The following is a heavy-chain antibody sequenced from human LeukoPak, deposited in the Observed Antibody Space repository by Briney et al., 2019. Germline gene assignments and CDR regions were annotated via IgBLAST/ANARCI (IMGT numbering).Heavy chain of an antibody. Sequence: GGSLRLSCAASGFTVSSYYMSWVRQAPGKGLEWVSVIYSGGTTYYADSVKGRFTISRDNSKNTLYLQMNSLRPEDTAVYYCGRGGGSSYGRLFDYGGRETRVTVP. V-gene: IGHV3-53*01. CDR3: GRGGGSSYGRLFDY. CDR1: GFTVSSYY. CDR2: IYSGGTT. J-gene: IGHJ4*02. D-gene: IGHD5-18*01.